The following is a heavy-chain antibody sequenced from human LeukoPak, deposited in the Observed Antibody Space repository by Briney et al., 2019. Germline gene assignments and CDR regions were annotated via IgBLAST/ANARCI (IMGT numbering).Heavy chain of an antibody. CDR2: IKQDGSEK. D-gene: IGHD5-12*01. CDR3: AREAWIWNY. J-gene: IGHJ4*02. CDR1: GSTFSSYW. Sequence: GGSLRLSCAASGSTFSSYWMSWVRQAPGKGLEWVANIKQDGSEKYYVDSVKGRFTISRDNAKNSLYLQMNSLRAEDTAVYYCAREAWIWNYWGQGTLVTVSS. V-gene: IGHV3-7*01.